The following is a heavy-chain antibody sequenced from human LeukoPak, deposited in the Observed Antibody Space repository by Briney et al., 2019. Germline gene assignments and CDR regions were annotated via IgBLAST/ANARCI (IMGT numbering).Heavy chain of an antibody. Sequence: KASETLSLTCAVSGGSISSSNWWSWVRRPPGKGLEWIGEIYHSGSTNYNPSLKSRVTISVDKSKNQFSLKLSSVTAADTAVYYCARDRPLGYCSSTSCPPGLDPWGQGTLVTVSS. J-gene: IGHJ5*02. D-gene: IGHD2-2*01. CDR2: IYHSGST. CDR3: ARDRPLGYCSSTSCPPGLDP. V-gene: IGHV4-4*02. CDR1: GGSISSSNW.